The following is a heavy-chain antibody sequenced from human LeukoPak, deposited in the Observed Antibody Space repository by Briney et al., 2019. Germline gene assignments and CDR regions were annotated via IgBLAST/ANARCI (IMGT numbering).Heavy chain of an antibody. J-gene: IGHJ4*02. CDR3: ARDRGIAAGTPNY. CDR1: GFTFSSCG. Sequence: GRSLRLSCAASGFTFSSCGMHWVRQAPGKGLEWVAVISYDGSNEYHADSVKGRFTISRDNSKNTLYLQMNSLGAEDTAVYYCARDRGIAAGTPNYWGQGTLVTVSS. CDR2: ISYDGSNE. D-gene: IGHD6-13*01. V-gene: IGHV3-30*03.